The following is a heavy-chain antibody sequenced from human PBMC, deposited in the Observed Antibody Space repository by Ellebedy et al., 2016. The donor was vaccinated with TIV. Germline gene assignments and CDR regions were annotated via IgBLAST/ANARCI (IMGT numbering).Heavy chain of an antibody. CDR2: IYYSGST. CDR1: GGSISSGGYY. Sequence: MPSETLSLTCTVSGGSISSGGYYWSWIRQHPGKGLEWIGYIYYSGSTYYNPSLKSRITISVATSKHQFSLTLSSVTAADTAVYYCARESNSELHFDYWGQGTLVTVSS. CDR3: ARESNSELHFDY. J-gene: IGHJ4*02. V-gene: IGHV4-31*03. D-gene: IGHD4-11*01.